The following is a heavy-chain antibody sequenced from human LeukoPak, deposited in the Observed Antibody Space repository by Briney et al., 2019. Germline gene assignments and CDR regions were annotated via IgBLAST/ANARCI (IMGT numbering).Heavy chain of an antibody. Sequence: ASVKVSCKASGYTFTSYGISWVRQAPGQGLEWMGWISAYNGNTNYAQKLQGRVTMTTDTSTSTAYMELRSMRSDDTAVYYCARERLDSYASSGYMYWGQGTLVTVSS. J-gene: IGHJ4*02. V-gene: IGHV1-18*01. CDR2: ISAYNGNT. CDR3: ARERLDSYASSGYMY. CDR1: GYTFTSYG. D-gene: IGHD3-22*01.